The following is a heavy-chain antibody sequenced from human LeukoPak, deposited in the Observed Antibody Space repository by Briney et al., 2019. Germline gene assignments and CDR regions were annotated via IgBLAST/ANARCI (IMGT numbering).Heavy chain of an antibody. V-gene: IGHV1-18*01. Sequence: GASVKVSCKASGYTFTSYGISWVRQATGQGLEWMGWISAYNGNTNYAQKFQGRVTITADKSTSTAYMELSSLRSEDTAVYFCARVGSSGPGWGQGTLVTVSS. D-gene: IGHD3-22*01. J-gene: IGHJ4*02. CDR2: ISAYNGNT. CDR3: ARVGSSGPG. CDR1: GYTFTSYG.